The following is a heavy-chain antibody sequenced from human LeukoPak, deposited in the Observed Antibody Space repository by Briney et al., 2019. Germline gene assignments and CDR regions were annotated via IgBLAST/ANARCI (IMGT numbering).Heavy chain of an antibody. CDR3: ARTTEGGYTYDYFYYYYMDV. V-gene: IGHV4-59*01. J-gene: IGHJ6*03. CDR2: IYYSGST. Sequence: SETLSLTCTVSGGSISSYYWSWIRQPPGKGLEWIGYIYYSGSTNYNPSLNSRVTISVDTSKNQFSLKLRSVTAADTAVYYCARTTEGGYTYDYFYYYYMDVWGKGTTVTISS. D-gene: IGHD5-18*01. CDR1: GGSISSYY.